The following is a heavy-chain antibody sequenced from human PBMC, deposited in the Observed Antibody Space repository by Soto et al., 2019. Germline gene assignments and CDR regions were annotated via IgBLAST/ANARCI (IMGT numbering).Heavy chain of an antibody. Sequence: PVGSLRLSCAASGFTFRSYGMHWVRQAPGKGLEWVAIIWYDGSNKYYADSVKDRFTISRDNSKNTLYLQMNSLRAEDTAMYYCAREYCNGGSCYSDYWGQGTLVTVSS. D-gene: IGHD2-15*01. CDR2: IWYDGSNK. J-gene: IGHJ4*02. V-gene: IGHV3-33*01. CDR3: AREYCNGGSCYSDY. CDR1: GFTFRSYG.